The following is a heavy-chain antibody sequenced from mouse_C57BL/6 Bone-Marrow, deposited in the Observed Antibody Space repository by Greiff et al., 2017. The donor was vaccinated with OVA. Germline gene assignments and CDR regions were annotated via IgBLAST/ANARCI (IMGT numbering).Heavy chain of an antibody. CDR1: GFTFSDYY. Sequence: EVKLMESGGGLVQPGGSLKLSCAASGFTFSDYYMYWVRQTPEKRLEWVAYISNGGGSTYYPDTVKGRFTISRDNAKNTLYLQMSRLKSEDTAMYYCARQGYYGSSGGNYAMDYWGQGTSVTVSS. V-gene: IGHV5-12*01. J-gene: IGHJ4*01. CDR2: ISNGGGST. CDR3: ARQGYYGSSGGNYAMDY. D-gene: IGHD1-1*01.